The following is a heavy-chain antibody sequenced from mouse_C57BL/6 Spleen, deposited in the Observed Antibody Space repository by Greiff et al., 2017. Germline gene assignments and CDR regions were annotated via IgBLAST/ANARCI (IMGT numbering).Heavy chain of an antibody. Sequence: VQLQQSGAELVRPGASVKLSCTASGFNIKDYYMHWVKQRPEQGLEWIGRIDPEDGDTEYAPKFQGKATMTADTSSNTAYMQLSSLTSEDTAVYYCTTKTGYPAWFAYWGQGTLVTVSA. J-gene: IGHJ3*01. CDR2: IDPEDGDT. CDR1: GFNIKDYY. CDR3: TTKTGYPAWFAY. V-gene: IGHV14-1*01. D-gene: IGHD2-2*01.